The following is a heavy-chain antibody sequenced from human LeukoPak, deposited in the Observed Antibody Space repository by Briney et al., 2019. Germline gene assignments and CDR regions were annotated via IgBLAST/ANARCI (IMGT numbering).Heavy chain of an antibody. J-gene: IGHJ3*02. Sequence: GESLKISCKGSGYRFTSYWIAWVRQMPGKGLEWMGIIYPGDSDTRYSPSFQGQVTISADKSITAAYLQWSSLKASDTAMYYCVRVGPTGGAFEIWGQGTMVTVFS. CDR3: VRVGPTGGAFEI. V-gene: IGHV5-51*01. CDR1: GYRFTSYW. D-gene: IGHD1-26*01. CDR2: IYPGDSDT.